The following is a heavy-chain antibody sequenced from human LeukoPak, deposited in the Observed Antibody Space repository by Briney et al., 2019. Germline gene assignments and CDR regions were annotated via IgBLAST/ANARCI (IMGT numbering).Heavy chain of an antibody. V-gene: IGHV4-4*07. J-gene: IGHJ4*02. D-gene: IGHD6-13*01. CDR1: GASIRSYY. CDR3: AKEGAAPGPDFDY. CDR2: IVPSGST. Sequence: SESLSLTCTVSGASIRSYYWSWIRQRAGKGLEWIGRIVPSGSTTYDPSLKSRVTMPVDTPKNQFSLKLNSVTAADTAVYYCAKEGAAPGPDFDYWGQGTLVIVSS.